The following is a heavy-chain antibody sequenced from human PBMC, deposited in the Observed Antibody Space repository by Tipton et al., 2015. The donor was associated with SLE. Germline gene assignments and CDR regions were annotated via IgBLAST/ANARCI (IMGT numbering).Heavy chain of an antibody. J-gene: IGHJ2*01. V-gene: IGHV4-59*11. CDR1: GGSISSHY. D-gene: IGHD5/OR15-5a*01. Sequence: TLSLTCTVSGGSISSHYWSWIRQPPGKGLEWIGYIYYSGSTNYNPSLKSRVTISVDTSKNQFSLKLSSVTAADTAVYYCARGPLLDLWGCGTLVTVSS. CDR2: IYYSGST. CDR3: ARGPLLDL.